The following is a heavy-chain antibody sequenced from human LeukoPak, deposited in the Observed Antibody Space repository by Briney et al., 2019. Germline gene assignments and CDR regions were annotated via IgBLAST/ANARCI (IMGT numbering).Heavy chain of an antibody. CDR1: GFTFSNAW. CDR3: TTDIAAAGDYFDY. J-gene: IGHJ4*02. V-gene: IGHV3-15*01. CDR2: IKSKTDGGTT. Sequence: GGSLRLSCAASGFTFSNAWMSWVRQAPGKGLEWVGRIKSKTDGGTTDYAAPVKGRFTISRDDSKNTLYLQMNSLKNEDTAVYYCTTDIAAAGDYFDYWGQGTLVTVSS. D-gene: IGHD6-13*01.